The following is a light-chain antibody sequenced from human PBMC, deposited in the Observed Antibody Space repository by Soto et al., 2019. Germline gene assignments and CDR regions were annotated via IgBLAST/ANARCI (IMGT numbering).Light chain of an antibody. V-gene: IGLV2-14*01. CDR3: SSYTSSSTYV. CDR1: SSDVGGYNY. CDR2: DVS. Sequence: ALTQPASVSGSPGHSITISCTGTSSDVGGYNYVSWYQQHPGKAPKPMIYDVSNRPSGVSNRFSGSKSGNTASLTISGLQAEDDADYYCSSYTSSSTYVFGTGTRSPS. J-gene: IGLJ1*01.